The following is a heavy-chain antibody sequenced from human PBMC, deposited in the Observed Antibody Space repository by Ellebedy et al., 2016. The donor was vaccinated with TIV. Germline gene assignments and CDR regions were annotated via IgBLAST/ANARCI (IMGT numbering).Heavy chain of an antibody. V-gene: IGHV1-3*01. J-gene: IGHJ6*02. CDR1: GYTFTSYA. Sequence: ASVKVSCXASGYTFTSYAMHWVRQAPGQRLEWMGWINAGNGNTKYSRKFQGRVTITRDTSASTAYMELSSLRSEDTAVYYCARDDHGDYLGYYYGMDVWGQGTTVTVSS. CDR2: INAGNGNT. D-gene: IGHD4-17*01. CDR3: ARDDHGDYLGYYYGMDV.